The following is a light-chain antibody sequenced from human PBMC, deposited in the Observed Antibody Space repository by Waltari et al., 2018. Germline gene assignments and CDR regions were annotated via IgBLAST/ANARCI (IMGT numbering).Light chain of an antibody. CDR2: DAS. Sequence: EIVLTQSPATLSLSPGERATLSCRASPSVSSYLVWYQQKPGQAPRLLIYDASNRATGIPARFSGSGSGTDFTLTISSLEPEDFAVYYCQQRSNWPRVTFGPGTKVDIK. J-gene: IGKJ3*01. CDR1: PSVSSY. CDR3: QQRSNWPRVT. V-gene: IGKV3-11*01.